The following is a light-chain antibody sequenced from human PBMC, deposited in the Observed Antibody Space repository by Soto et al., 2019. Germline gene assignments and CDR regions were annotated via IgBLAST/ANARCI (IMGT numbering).Light chain of an antibody. Sequence: QSALTQPPSVSGSPGQSITISCTGTSSDVGSYNLVSWYQQHPGKAPKLMIYEGSKRPSGVSNRFSGSKSGNTASLTIAGRQAADEADYYCCSYAGSSTWVFGGGTKVTVL. J-gene: IGLJ3*02. CDR2: EGS. V-gene: IGLV2-23*01. CDR1: SSDVGSYNL. CDR3: CSYAGSSTWV.